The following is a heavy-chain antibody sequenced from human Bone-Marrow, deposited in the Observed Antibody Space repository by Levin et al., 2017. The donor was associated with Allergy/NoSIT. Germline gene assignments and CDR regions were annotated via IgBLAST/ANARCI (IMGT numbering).Heavy chain of an antibody. CDR2: IGTAGDT. D-gene: IGHD1-1*01. CDR1: GFTFRTHD. V-gene: IGHV3-13*01. CDR3: ARYNDEYNALDI. Sequence: GESLKISCAASGFTFRTHDMHWVRQGTGKGLEWVSTIGTAGDTYYPDSVRGRFTISRENAKNSLYLQMNGLSAGDTAVYYCARYNDEYNALDIWGKGTMVTVSS. J-gene: IGHJ3*02.